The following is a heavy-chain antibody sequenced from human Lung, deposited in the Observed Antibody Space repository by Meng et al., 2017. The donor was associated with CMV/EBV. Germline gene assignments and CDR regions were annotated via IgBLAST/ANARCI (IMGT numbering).Heavy chain of an antibody. V-gene: IGHV4-34*01. CDR3: ARRASWYYGSGNYYPCDF. D-gene: IGHD3-10*01. CDR1: GATFSGYY. CDR2: ITHGGET. J-gene: IGHJ4*02. Sequence: LSCAVNGATFSGYYWSWIRQPPGKGLEWIGEITHGGETNYNPSLKSRVTISIDTSKNQIFLKLTSVTAADTSVYYCARRASWYYGSGNYYPCDFWXQGTXVTVSS.